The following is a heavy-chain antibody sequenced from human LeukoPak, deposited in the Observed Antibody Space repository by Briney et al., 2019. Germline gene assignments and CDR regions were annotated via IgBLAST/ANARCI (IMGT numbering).Heavy chain of an antibody. J-gene: IGHJ6*03. CDR3: ARVPRSYYYYYMDV. V-gene: IGHV4-59*01. CDR2: IYYSGSS. CDR1: GGSISGYH. Sequence: SETLSLTCNVAGGSISGYHWSWIRQPPGKGLEWLGYIYYSGSSNYNPSLKSRVTMSADTSKNQFSLKLSSVTAADTAVYYCARVPRSYYYYYMDVWGKGTTVTVSS.